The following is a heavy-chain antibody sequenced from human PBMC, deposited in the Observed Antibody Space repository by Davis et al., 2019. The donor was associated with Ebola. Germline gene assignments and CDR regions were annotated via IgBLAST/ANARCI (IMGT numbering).Heavy chain of an antibody. D-gene: IGHD5-24*01. CDR2: IKQDGSEK. J-gene: IGHJ6*03. Sequence: PGGSLRLSCAASGFTFSSYWMSWVRQAPGKGLEWVANIKQDGSEKYYVDSVKGRFTISRDNAKNSLYLQMNSLRAEDTAVYYCARDRRWLQLQYYYMDVWGKGTTVTVSS. CDR3: ARDRRWLQLQYYYMDV. CDR1: GFTFSSYW. V-gene: IGHV3-7*01.